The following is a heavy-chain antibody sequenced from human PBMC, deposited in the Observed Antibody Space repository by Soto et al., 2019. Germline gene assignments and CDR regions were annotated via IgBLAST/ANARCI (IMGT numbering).Heavy chain of an antibody. Sequence: ESGGGLVQPGGSLRLSCAASGFTFSTYAMSWVRQAPGKGLEWVSAISGSGGTTYYADSVRGRFTISRDDSKSTLYLQMSSLRAEDTAVYYCAKGTHYYDSSGYYPDYWGQGTLVTVSS. CDR3: AKGTHYYDSSGYYPDY. CDR1: GFTFSTYA. CDR2: ISGSGGTT. V-gene: IGHV3-23*01. J-gene: IGHJ4*02. D-gene: IGHD3-22*01.